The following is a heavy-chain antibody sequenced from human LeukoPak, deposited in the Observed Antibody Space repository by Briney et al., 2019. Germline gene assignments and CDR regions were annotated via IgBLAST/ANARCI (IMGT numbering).Heavy chain of an antibody. CDR3: ARERVVRSDAFDI. J-gene: IGHJ3*02. Sequence: GGSLRLSCAASGFTFSSYEMNWVRQAPGKGLEWVSYISSSGSTIYYADSVKGRFTISRDNAKNSLYLQMNSLRAEDTAVYYCARERVVRSDAFDIWGQGTMVTVSS. CDR2: ISSSGSTI. D-gene: IGHD2-21*01. V-gene: IGHV3-48*03. CDR1: GFTFSSYE.